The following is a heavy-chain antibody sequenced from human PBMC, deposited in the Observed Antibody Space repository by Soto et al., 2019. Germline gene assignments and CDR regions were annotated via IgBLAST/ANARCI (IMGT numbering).Heavy chain of an antibody. CDR3: ARDSSGTPDY. D-gene: IGHD6-19*01. Sequence: GGSLRLSCAASGFTFSSYSMNWVRQAPGKGLEWVSSISSTYIYYADSVEGRFTSSRDNAKNLLYLQMNSLRAEDTAVYYCARDSSGTPDYWGQGTLVTVSS. J-gene: IGHJ4*02. CDR2: ISSTYI. V-gene: IGHV3-21*01. CDR1: GFTFSSYS.